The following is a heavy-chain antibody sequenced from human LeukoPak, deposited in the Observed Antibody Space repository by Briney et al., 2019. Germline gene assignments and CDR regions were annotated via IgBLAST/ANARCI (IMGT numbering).Heavy chain of an antibody. D-gene: IGHD3/OR15-3a*01. Sequence: ASVKVSCKASGYTFTSYDINWVRQATGQGLEWMGWMNPNSGNTGYAQKFQGRVTMTRNTSISTAYMELSSLRSEDTAVYYCARGVLMDLNWYFDLWGRGTLVTVSS. J-gene: IGHJ2*01. CDR3: ARGVLMDLNWYFDL. V-gene: IGHV1-8*01. CDR2: MNPNSGNT. CDR1: GYTFTSYD.